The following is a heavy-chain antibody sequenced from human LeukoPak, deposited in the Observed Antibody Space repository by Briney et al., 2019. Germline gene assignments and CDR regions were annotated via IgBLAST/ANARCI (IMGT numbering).Heavy chain of an antibody. CDR3: AGAPIMITFGGVIVSNQFDY. CDR2: ISAYNGNT. Sequence: ASVKVSCKASGYTFTSYGISWVRQAPGQGLEWMGWISAYNGNTNYAQKLQGRVTMTTDTSTSTAYMELRSLRSDDTAVYYCAGAPIMITFGGVIVSNQFDYWGQGTLVTVSS. CDR1: GYTFTSYG. J-gene: IGHJ4*02. D-gene: IGHD3-16*02. V-gene: IGHV1-18*01.